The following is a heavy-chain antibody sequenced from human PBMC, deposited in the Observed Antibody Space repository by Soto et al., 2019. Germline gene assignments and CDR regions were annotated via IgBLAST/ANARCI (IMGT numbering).Heavy chain of an antibody. CDR2: VYHNENT. CDR1: GGSISSSSDY. Sequence: SETLCLTWTVSGGSISSSSDYWGWIRQPPGKGLEWIGTVYHNENTYYNPSLKSRITISADTAKNQFSLNLRSVTAADTAIYFCARRERYYGSPGWFDPWGQGTLVTVSS. V-gene: IGHV4-39*01. CDR3: ARRERYYGSPGWFDP. J-gene: IGHJ5*02. D-gene: IGHD3-16*01.